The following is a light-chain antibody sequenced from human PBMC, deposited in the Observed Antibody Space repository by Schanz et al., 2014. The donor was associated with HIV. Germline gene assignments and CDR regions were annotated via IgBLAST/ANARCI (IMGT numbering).Light chain of an antibody. CDR3: QQYGVSPPWT. V-gene: IGKV3-20*01. J-gene: IGKJ1*01. CDR2: DAS. Sequence: EIVLTQSPGTLSLSPGERATLSCRASQSVTSRYLAWYKQKHGQAPRLLIFDASIRATGIPDRFSGSGSGTDFTLTISRLEPEDFAVYYCQQYGVSPPWTFGQGTRVEIK. CDR1: QSVTSRY.